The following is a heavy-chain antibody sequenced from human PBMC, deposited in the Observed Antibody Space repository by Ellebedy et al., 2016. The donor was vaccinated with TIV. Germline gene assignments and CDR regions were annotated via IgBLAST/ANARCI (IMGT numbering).Heavy chain of an antibody. CDR1: GGSISSSNW. CDR2: ISHSGTT. CDR3: AIDLHSSGRGGYDS. D-gene: IGHD6-19*01. J-gene: IGHJ3*02. V-gene: IGHV4-4*02. Sequence: MPSETLSLPCAVSGGSISSSNWWSWVRQSPGKGLEWIGEISHSGTTNYNPSLKSRVTISVDKSKNQFSLSLTSVTAADTALYYCAIDLHSSGRGGYDSWGQGTMVTVSA.